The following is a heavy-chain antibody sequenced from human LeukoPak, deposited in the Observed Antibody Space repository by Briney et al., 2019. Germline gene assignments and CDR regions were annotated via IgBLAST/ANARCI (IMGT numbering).Heavy chain of an antibody. Sequence: PPQTLSLTCTVSGGSISSGRYYWSWIRQPAGKGLEWIGRIYTSGSTNYNPSLKSRVTISVDTSKNQFSLKLSSVTAADTAVYYCARGGNWFDPWGQGTLVTVSS. CDR2: IYTSGST. J-gene: IGHJ5*02. V-gene: IGHV4-61*02. CDR3: ARGGNWFDP. CDR1: GGSISSGRYY. D-gene: IGHD3-10*01.